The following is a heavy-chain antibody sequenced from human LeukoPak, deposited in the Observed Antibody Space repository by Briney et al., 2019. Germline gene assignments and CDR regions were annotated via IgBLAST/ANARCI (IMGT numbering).Heavy chain of an antibody. Sequence: GGSLRLSCAASGFTFSSYGMHWVRQAPGKGLEWVALISYDGSNKYYADSVKGRFAISRDNSKNTLHLQMNSLRAEDTAVYYCVPKGNEGYWGQGTLVTVSS. D-gene: IGHD1-1*01. CDR3: VPKGNEGY. CDR1: GFTFSSYG. V-gene: IGHV3-30*03. CDR2: ISYDGSNK. J-gene: IGHJ4*02.